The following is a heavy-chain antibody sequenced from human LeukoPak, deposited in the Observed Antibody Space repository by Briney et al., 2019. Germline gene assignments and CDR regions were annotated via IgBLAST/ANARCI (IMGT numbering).Heavy chain of an antibody. CDR3: AGGYTNTWSALWAFDI. CDR2: IYTDDSA. Sequence: GGSLRLSCAASGFTVSSKYMTGVRKAPGKGLEWVALIYTDDSAHYADSVKGRFTISRDNSKNTLFLQLNSLRAEDSALYYCAGGYTNTWSALWAFDIWGRGTMVTVPS. J-gene: IGHJ3*02. V-gene: IGHV3-53*01. CDR1: GFTVSSKY. D-gene: IGHD6-13*01.